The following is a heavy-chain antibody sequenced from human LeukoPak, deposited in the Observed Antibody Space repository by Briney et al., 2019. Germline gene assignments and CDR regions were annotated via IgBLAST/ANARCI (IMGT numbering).Heavy chain of an antibody. Sequence: GGSLRLSCVASGFTFSSYGMHWVRQAPGKGLEWAAVISYDGKKEYYADSVKGRFTISRDDSRNTLYLQMNSLRPEDTAVYYCARPRVRMGLQLPLDSWGQGTLVTVSS. CDR2: ISYDGKKE. J-gene: IGHJ4*02. CDR3: ARPRVRMGLQLPLDS. CDR1: GFTFSSYG. D-gene: IGHD4-11*01. V-gene: IGHV3-30*03.